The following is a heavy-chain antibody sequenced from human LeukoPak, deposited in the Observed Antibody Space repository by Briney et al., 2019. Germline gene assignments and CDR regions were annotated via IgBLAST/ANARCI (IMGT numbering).Heavy chain of an antibody. CDR1: GGSFSGYY. D-gene: IGHD3-9*01. CDR2: ISSGGGTI. CDR3: ATTRYPNIFDI. V-gene: IGHV3-11*01. J-gene: IGHJ3*02. Sequence: LSLTCAVYGGSFSGYYWSWIRQPPGKGLEWVSYISSGGGTISYADSLKGRFTISRDNAKKSLYLQMNSLRAEDTAVYYCATTRYPNIFDIWGQGTMVTVSS.